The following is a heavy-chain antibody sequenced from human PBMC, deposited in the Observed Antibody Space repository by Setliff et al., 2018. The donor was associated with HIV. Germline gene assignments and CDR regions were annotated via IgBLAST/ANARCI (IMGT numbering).Heavy chain of an antibody. CDR3: ARAGYGGGHDAFDI. CDR1: GGSISSGSYY. Sequence: PSETLSLTCTVSGGSISSGSYYWTWMRQSAGKGLEWIGRVYASGTTNYNPSLKSRVTISMDSSQNQFSLNLTSVTAADTAVYYCARAGYGGGHDAFDIWGRGPMVTVSS. CDR2: VYASGTT. V-gene: IGHV4-61*02. J-gene: IGHJ3*02. D-gene: IGHD2-21*01.